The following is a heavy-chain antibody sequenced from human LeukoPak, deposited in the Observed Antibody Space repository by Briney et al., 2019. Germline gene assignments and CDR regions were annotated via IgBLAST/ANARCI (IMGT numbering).Heavy chain of an antibody. CDR1: GFTFSSYA. CDR3: AKEDYSSSFDY. J-gene: IGHJ4*02. CDR2: IWSGGSKT. D-gene: IGHD4-11*01. V-gene: IGHV3-30*02. Sequence: GGSLRLSCAASGFTFSSYAMSWVRQAPGKGLDWVAFIWSGGSKTYYADSVKGRFTISRDNSKNTLYLQMNSLRAEDTAVYYCAKEDYSSSFDYWGQGTLVTVSS.